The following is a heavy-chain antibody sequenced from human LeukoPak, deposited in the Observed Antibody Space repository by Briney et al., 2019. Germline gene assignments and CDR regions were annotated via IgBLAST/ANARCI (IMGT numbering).Heavy chain of an antibody. CDR2: IYYSGST. Sequence: SETLSLTCTVSGASIGGYYWGWIRQPPGKGLQWIGDIYYSGSTNYNPSLKSRVTMSVDTSKNQFSLKLSSVTAADTAVYYCARDRPYYDFWSGSSYYYYYYGMDVWGQGTTVTVSS. D-gene: IGHD3-3*01. J-gene: IGHJ6*02. V-gene: IGHV4-59*12. CDR1: GASIGGYY. CDR3: ARDRPYYDFWSGSSYYYYYYGMDV.